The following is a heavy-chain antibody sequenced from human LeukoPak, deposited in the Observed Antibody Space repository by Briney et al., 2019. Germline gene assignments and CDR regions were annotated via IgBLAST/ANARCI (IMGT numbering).Heavy chain of an antibody. Sequence: SETLSLTCTVSGGSISSTNYYWGWIRQPPGKGLEWIGEINHSGSTNYNPSLKSRVTISVDTSKNQFSLKLSSVTAADTAVYYCAGDSSQWGQGTLVTVSS. CDR1: GGSISSTNYY. CDR2: INHSGST. D-gene: IGHD3-22*01. J-gene: IGHJ4*02. V-gene: IGHV4-39*07. CDR3: AGDSSQ.